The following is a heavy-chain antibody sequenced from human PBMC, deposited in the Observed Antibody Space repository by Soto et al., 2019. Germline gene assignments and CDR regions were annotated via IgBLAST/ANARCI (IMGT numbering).Heavy chain of an antibody. J-gene: IGHJ4*02. CDR3: SSPVSSTWYFDY. V-gene: IGHV3-49*03. CDR2: IRSKAYGGTT. Sequence: GGSLRLSCTASGFTFGDDAMSWFRQAPGKGLEWVGFIRSKAYGGTTEYAASVKGRFTISRDDSKSIAYLQMNSLKTEDTAVYYCSSPVSSTWYFDYWGQGTQVTVSS. D-gene: IGHD6-13*01. CDR1: GFTFGDDA.